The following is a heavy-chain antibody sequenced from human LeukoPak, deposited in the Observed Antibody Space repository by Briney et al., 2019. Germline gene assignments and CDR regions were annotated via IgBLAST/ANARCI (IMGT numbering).Heavy chain of an antibody. CDR2: IYPGDSDT. CDR1: GYSFTSYW. CDR3: ASYYYVSSGYSRYFDY. V-gene: IGHV5-51*01. J-gene: IGHJ4*02. Sequence: GESLKISCKGSGYSFTSYWIGWVRQMPGKGLEWMGIIYPGDSDTRYSPSFQGQVTISADKSISTAYLQWSSLKASDTAMYYCASYYYVSSGYSRYFDYWGQGTLVTVSS. D-gene: IGHD3-22*01.